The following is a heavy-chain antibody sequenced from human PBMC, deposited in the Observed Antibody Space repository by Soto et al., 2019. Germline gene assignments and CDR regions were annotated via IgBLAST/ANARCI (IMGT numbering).Heavy chain of an antibody. J-gene: IGHJ4*02. Sequence: KPSETLSLTCAVYGGSFSGYYWSWIRQPPGKGLEWIGEINHSGSTNYNPSLKSRLTISVDTSKNQFSLKLSSVTAADTAVYYCAVRAFSSGWYNFFDYWGQGTLVTVSS. V-gene: IGHV4-34*01. CDR1: GGSFSGYY. CDR2: INHSGST. D-gene: IGHD6-19*01. CDR3: AVRAFSSGWYNFFDY.